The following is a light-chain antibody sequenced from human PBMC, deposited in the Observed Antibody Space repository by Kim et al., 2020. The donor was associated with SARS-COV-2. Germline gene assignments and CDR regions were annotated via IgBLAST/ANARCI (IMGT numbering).Light chain of an antibody. Sequence: IVLTQSPATLSLSPGERATLSCRASQSVSSYLAWYQQKPGQAPRLLIFDASNRATGITARFSGSGSGTDFTLTISSLEPEDFAVYYCQQRGDWPTFGQGTKVDIK. V-gene: IGKV3-11*01. CDR2: DAS. CDR3: QQRGDWPT. J-gene: IGKJ1*01. CDR1: QSVSSY.